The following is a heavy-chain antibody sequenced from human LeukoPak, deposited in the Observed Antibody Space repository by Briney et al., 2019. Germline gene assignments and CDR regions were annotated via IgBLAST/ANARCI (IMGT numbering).Heavy chain of an antibody. V-gene: IGHV3-23*01. CDR1: GFTFNNYP. D-gene: IGHD6-13*01. Sequence: TGGSLRLSCVASGFTFNNYPMSWVRQAPGRGLEWVSAISDSGDGTNYADSVQGRFTISRDNSKNTLYLQMNSLRAEDTAVYYCAKGGSSWPLHAFRIWGQGTMVTVSS. CDR3: AKGGSSWPLHAFRI. CDR2: ISDSGDGT. J-gene: IGHJ3*02.